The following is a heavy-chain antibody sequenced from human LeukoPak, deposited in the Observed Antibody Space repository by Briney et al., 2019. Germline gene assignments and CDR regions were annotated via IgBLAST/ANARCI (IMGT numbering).Heavy chain of an antibody. CDR1: GYTFTSYG. CDR3: APGGAVAGR. Sequence: ASVKVSCKASGYTFTSYGISWVRQAPGQGLEWMGWINPNSGGTNYAQKFQGRVTMTRDTSVSTAYMELSRLRSDDTAVYYCAPGGAVAGRWGQGTMVTVSS. V-gene: IGHV1-2*02. J-gene: IGHJ3*01. D-gene: IGHD6-19*01. CDR2: INPNSGGT.